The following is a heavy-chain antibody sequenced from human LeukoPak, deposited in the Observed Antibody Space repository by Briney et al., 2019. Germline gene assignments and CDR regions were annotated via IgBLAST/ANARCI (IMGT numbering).Heavy chain of an antibody. CDR1: GFTFSSYS. J-gene: IGHJ6*03. CDR2: ISSSSSTI. CDR3: ARDPEAHYYYYMDV. V-gene: IGHV3-48*01. Sequence: GGSLRLSCAASGFTFSSYSMNWVRQAPGKGLEWVSYISSSSSTIYYADSVKGRFTISRDNAKNSLYLQMNSLGAEDTAVYYCARDPEAHYYYYMDVWGKGTTVTVSS.